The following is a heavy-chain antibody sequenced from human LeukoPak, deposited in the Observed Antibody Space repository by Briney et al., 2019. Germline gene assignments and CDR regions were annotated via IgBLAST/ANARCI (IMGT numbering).Heavy chain of an antibody. J-gene: IGHJ5*02. CDR1: GYTFTGYY. V-gene: IGHV1-2*02. CDR3: ARGGYSGYEVNWFDP. Sequence: ASVKVSCKASGYTFTGYYMHWVRQAPGQGLEWMGWINPNSGGTNYAQNFQGRVTLTRDTSISTAYMELYRLRSDDTAVYYCARGGYSGYEVNWFDPWGQGTLVTVTS. CDR2: INPNSGGT. D-gene: IGHD5-12*01.